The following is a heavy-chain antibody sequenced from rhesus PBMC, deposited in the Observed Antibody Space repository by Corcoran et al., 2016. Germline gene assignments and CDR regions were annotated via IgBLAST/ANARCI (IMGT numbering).Heavy chain of an antibody. Sequence: QLQLQESGPGLVKPSETLSVTCAVSGGSISSSYWSWIRQAPGKGLEWIGYIYGSGSSTNYNPSLKSRVTLSVDTSKNQLSLKLSSVTTEDTAVYYCAREGGSSSYFDYWGQGVLLTVSS. D-gene: IGHD4-29*01. J-gene: IGHJ4*01. CDR3: AREGGSSSYFDY. CDR2: IYGSGSST. V-gene: IGHV4-169*02. CDR1: GGSISSSY.